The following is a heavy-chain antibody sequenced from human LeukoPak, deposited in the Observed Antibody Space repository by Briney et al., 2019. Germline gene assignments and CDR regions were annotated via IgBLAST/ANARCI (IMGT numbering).Heavy chain of an antibody. CDR3: ARAQWMGDRSPSWTDAFDI. CDR1: GFTFSNYA. Sequence: GGSLRLSCAASGFTFSNYAMNWVRQAPGKWLEWVSVVSGSGDSTYYPGSVKGRFTISRDNSKNTLYLQMNSLRVEDSAVYYCARAQWMGDRSPSWTDAFDIWGQGTMVTVSS. V-gene: IGHV3-23*01. J-gene: IGHJ3*02. CDR2: VSGSGDST. D-gene: IGHD3-22*01.